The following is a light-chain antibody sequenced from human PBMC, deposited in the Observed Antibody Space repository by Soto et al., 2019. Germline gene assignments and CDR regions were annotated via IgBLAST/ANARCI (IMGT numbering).Light chain of an antibody. Sequence: DIQKTQSPSSLSASVGDRVTITFQARQDISNYLDWYQQKPGKAPKLLIYDASNWATGVPARFSGSGSGTDFTFTISSLQPEDIAIYYCQQYDNLPITFGQGTRLEIK. CDR3: QQYDNLPIT. CDR2: DAS. V-gene: IGKV1-33*01. J-gene: IGKJ5*01. CDR1: QDISNY.